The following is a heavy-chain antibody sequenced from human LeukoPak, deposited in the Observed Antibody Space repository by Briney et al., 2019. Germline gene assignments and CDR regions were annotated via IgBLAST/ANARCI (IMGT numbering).Heavy chain of an antibody. Sequence: ASVKVSCKASGYTFTDYYIHWVRQAPGQGLEWMGWINPNSGDTKYAQKFQGWVTMTRDTSISTVYMEVSRLRSDDTAGYYCAKNHRSGSYDHWFDPWGQGTLVTVSS. J-gene: IGHJ5*02. CDR2: INPNSGDT. V-gene: IGHV1-2*04. CDR1: GYTFTDYY. CDR3: AKNHRSGSYDHWFDP. D-gene: IGHD3-10*01.